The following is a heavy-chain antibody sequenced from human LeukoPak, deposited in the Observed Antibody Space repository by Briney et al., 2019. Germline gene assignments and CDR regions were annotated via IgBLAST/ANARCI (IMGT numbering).Heavy chain of an antibody. CDR2: INRSGVT. D-gene: IGHD3-16*01. J-gene: IGHJ2*01. Sequence: SETLSLTCAVYGGSFTGYYWSWIRQSPGKGLEWIGEINRSGVTNYNPSLKSRVTISVDTSKNQFSLKLSSVTAADTAVYYCARWGEVYWYFDLWGRGTQVTVSS. CDR1: GGSFTGYY. V-gene: IGHV4-34*01. CDR3: ARWGEVYWYFDL.